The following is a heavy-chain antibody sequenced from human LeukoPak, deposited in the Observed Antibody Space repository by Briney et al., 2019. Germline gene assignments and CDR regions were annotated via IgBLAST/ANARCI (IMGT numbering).Heavy chain of an antibody. J-gene: IGHJ5*02. CDR2: IYHSGST. V-gene: IGHV4-38-2*02. CDR3: ARVRHYGNWFDP. Sequence: KPSETLSLTCTVSGYSISSVYYWGWIRQPPGKGLEWIGNIYHSGSTYYNPSLKSRVTISVDTSKNQFSLKLSSVTAADTAVYYCARVRHYGNWFDPWGQGTLVTVSS. D-gene: IGHD4-17*01. CDR1: GYSISSVYY.